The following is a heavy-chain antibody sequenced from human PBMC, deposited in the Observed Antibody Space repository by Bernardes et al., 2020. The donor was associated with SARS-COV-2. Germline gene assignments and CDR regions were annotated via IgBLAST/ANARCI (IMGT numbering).Heavy chain of an antibody. Sequence: GGSLRLSCAASGFTFANSVMAWFRQAPGKGLEWVSAISYNGRLTDYADSVRDRFTISRDNSRNLLYLQMSDLRLDDTAIYYCARRSGGTPDYWGRGTLVTVSS. CDR1: GFTFANSV. D-gene: IGHD3-16*01. V-gene: IGHV3-23*01. J-gene: IGHJ4*02. CDR2: ISYNGRLT. CDR3: ARRSGGTPDY.